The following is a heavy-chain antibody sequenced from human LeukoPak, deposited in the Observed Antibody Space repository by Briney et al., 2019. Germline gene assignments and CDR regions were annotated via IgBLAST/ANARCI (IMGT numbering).Heavy chain of an antibody. D-gene: IGHD6-19*01. V-gene: IGHV3-7*01. CDR1: RFSLSNYW. J-gene: IGHJ4*02. Sequence: GVALRLSCAASRFSLSNYWMIWVRQAPGKGLEGVAKIKQDGSETYYLDSVKRRFTISRNNAKNSLSLQMNSLRAEDTAVYYCARQRGSGCLDYWGQGTLVTVSS. CDR2: IKQDGSET. CDR3: ARQRGSGCLDY.